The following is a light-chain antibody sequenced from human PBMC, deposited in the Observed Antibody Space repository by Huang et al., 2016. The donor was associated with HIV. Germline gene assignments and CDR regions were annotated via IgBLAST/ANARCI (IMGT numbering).Light chain of an antibody. CDR2: GAS. Sequence: ATLSCRASQSVSSNLAWYQQKPGQAPRLLIYGASTRATGIPARLSGSGSGTEFTLIISRLQSEDFAVYYCQQYNNWSPWTFGQGTKVEIK. V-gene: IGKV3-15*01. CDR1: QSVSSN. CDR3: QQYNNWSPWT. J-gene: IGKJ1*01.